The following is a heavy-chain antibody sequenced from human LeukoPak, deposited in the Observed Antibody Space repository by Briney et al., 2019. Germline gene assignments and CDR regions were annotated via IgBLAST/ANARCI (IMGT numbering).Heavy chain of an antibody. V-gene: IGHV1-69*04. CDR3: ARSFMVRGVGNWFDP. D-gene: IGHD3-10*01. CDR1: GGTFSSYA. CDR2: IIPILGIA. J-gene: IGHJ5*02. Sequence: SVKVSCKASGGTFSSYAISWVRQAPGQGLEWMGRIIPILGIAYYAQKFQGRVTITADKSTSTAYMELSSLRSEDTAVYYCARSFMVRGVGNWFDPWGQGTLVTVSS.